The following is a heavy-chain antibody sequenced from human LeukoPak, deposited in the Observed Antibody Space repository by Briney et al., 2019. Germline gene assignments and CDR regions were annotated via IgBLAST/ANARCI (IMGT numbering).Heavy chain of an antibody. CDR1: GFTFSRHW. Sequence: GGSLRLSCAASGFTFSRHWMTWVRQAPGKGLEWVANIKHDGSEENYVDSVKGRFTISRDNAKNSLYLQMNSLRAEDTALYYCAKDIRDYGDYPSFNYWGQGTLVTVSS. CDR2: IKHDGSEE. J-gene: IGHJ4*02. V-gene: IGHV3-7*03. D-gene: IGHD4-17*01. CDR3: AKDIRDYGDYPSFNY.